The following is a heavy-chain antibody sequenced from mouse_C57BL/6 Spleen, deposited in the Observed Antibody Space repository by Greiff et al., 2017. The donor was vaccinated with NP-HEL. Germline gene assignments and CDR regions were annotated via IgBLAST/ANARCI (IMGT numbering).Heavy chain of an antibody. CDR3: ARDGPKGYFDV. J-gene: IGHJ1*03. CDR1: GFTFSSYA. CDR2: ISDGGSYT. Sequence: EVMLVESGGGLVKPGGSLKLSCAASGFTFSSYAMSWVRQTPEKRLEWVATISDGGSYTYYPDNVKGRFTISRDNAKNNLYLQMSHLKSEDTAMYYCARDGPKGYFDVWGTGTTVTVSS. V-gene: IGHV5-4*01.